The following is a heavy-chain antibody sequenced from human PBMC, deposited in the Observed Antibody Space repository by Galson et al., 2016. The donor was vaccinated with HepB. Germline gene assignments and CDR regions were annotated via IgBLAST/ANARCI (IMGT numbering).Heavy chain of an antibody. CDR2: ISSSSTYI. J-gene: IGHJ6*02. CDR1: GFTFSIYS. D-gene: IGHD1-7*01. V-gene: IGHV3-21*01. CDR3: ARDGRELVSHDYYSYMDV. Sequence: SLRLSCAASGFTFSIYSMNWVRQAPGKGLEWVSSISSSSTYIYYADSVNSRFTTSRDNAKKSLFLQMNSLRAEDTAVYYCARDGRELVSHDYYSYMDVWGQGTTVTVSS.